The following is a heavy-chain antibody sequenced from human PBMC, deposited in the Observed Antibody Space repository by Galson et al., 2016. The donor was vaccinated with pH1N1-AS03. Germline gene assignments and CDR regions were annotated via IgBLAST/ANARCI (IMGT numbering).Heavy chain of an antibody. CDR1: GYTFITYG. CDR2: MSAYSGET. Sequence: SVKVSCKASGYTFITYGISWVRQAPGQGLEWMGWMSAYSGETRYAPNFQGRVTMTRYTSTRTAYMDLRSLTSGDTAVYYCVREFEDPHKRVVAFGYWGQGTLVIVSS. CDR3: VREFEDPHKRVVAFGY. J-gene: IGHJ4*02. V-gene: IGHV1-18*01.